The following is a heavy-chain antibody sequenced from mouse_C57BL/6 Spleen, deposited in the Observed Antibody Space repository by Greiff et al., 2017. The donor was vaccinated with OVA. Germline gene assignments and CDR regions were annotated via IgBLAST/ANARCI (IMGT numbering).Heavy chain of an antibody. CDR2: INPDSSTI. Sequence: APGGVAFSRYWMSWVRRAPGKGLEWIGEINPDSSTINYAPSLKDKFIISRDNAKNTLYLQMSKVRSEDTALYYCARVLTGFDYWGHGTTLTVAS. V-gene: IGHV4-1*01. D-gene: IGHD4-1*01. CDR1: GVAFSRYW. CDR3: ARVLTGFDY. J-gene: IGHJ2*01.